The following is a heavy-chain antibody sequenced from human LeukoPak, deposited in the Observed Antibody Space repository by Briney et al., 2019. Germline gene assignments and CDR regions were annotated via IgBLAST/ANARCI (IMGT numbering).Heavy chain of an antibody. CDR2: ISYDGSNK. J-gene: IGHJ4*02. CDR1: GFTFSSYG. Sequence: PGGSLRLSCAASGFTFSSYGMHRVRQAPGKGREWVAVISYDGSNKYYADSVKGRFTISRDNSKNTLYLQMNSLRAEDTAVYYCASCSGGSCRQFDYWGQGTLVTVSS. D-gene: IGHD2-15*01. CDR3: ASCSGGSCRQFDY. V-gene: IGHV3-30*03.